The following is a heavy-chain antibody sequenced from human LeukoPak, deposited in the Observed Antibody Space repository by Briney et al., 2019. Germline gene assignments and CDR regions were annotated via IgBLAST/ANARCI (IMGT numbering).Heavy chain of an antibody. D-gene: IGHD5-18*01. CDR3: ARAPHEAGLQLWPPGMNFDY. CDR2: IYYSGST. V-gene: IGHV4-39*01. Sequence: SETLSLTCTVSGGSISSSSYYWGWIRQPPGKGLEWIGSIYYSGSTYYNPSLKSRVTISVDTSKNQFSLKLSSVTAADTAVYYCARAPHEAGLQLWPPGMNFDYWGQGTLVTVSS. CDR1: GGSISSSSYY. J-gene: IGHJ4*02.